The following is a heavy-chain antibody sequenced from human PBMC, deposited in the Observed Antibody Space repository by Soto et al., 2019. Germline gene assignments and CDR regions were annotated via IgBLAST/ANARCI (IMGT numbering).Heavy chain of an antibody. J-gene: IGHJ1*01. D-gene: IGHD7-27*01. V-gene: IGHV3-21*01. CDR2: ISGSSFSI. Sequence: GGSLRLSCAVSGFTFSNYVMYWVRQAPGKGLEWVSSISGSSFSIYYADSVRGRFTVPRDNANNSLSLQMNSLRAEDTAVYFCARRTGTQLDCGQGSLLPVSS. CDR1: GFTFSNYV. CDR3: ARRTGTQLD.